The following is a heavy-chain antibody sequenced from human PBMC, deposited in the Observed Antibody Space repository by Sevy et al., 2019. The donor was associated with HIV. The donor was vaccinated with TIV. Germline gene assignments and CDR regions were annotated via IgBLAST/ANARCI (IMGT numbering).Heavy chain of an antibody. CDR2: IKQDGSEK. Sequence: GGSLRLSCAASGFTFSSYWMSWVRQAPGKGLEWVANIKQDGSEKYYVDSVKGRFTISRDNAKNSLYLQMNSLRAEDMAVYYCAREGWDSSSSGGFDYWGQGTLVTVSS. J-gene: IGHJ4*02. CDR1: GFTFSSYW. D-gene: IGHD6-6*01. V-gene: IGHV3-7*01. CDR3: AREGWDSSSSGGFDY.